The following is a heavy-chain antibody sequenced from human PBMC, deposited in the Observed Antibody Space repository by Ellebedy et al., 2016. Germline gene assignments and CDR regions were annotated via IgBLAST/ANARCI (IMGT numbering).Heavy chain of an antibody. CDR3: ARDSTVGGGSPNADRHFEF. CDR2: VSFDGGTK. CDR1: GFTFSRYA. V-gene: IGHV3-30*04. D-gene: IGHD1-26*01. Sequence: GGSLRLSXAASGFTFSRYAIHWVRQAPGKGLEWGATVSFDGGTKYYADSVKGRFTISRDNSKNTVYLQMNSLTAEDTAVYHCARDSTVGGGSPNADRHFEFWGQGTLVTVSS. J-gene: IGHJ4*02.